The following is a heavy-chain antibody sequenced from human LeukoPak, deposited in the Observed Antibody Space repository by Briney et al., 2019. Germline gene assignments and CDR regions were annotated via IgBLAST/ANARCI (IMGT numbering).Heavy chain of an antibody. Sequence: GASVKVSCKASGYTFTGYYMHWVRQAPRQGLEWMGWINPNSGGTNYAQKFQGRVTMTRDTSISTAYMELSRLRSDDTAVYYCARDLGYNWNDGAFDYWGQGTLVTVSS. D-gene: IGHD1-1*01. V-gene: IGHV1-2*02. CDR1: GYTFTGYY. CDR3: ARDLGYNWNDGAFDY. CDR2: INPNSGGT. J-gene: IGHJ4*02.